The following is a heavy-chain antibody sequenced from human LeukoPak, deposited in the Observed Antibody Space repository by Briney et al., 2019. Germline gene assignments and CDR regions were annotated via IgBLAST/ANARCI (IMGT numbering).Heavy chain of an antibody. CDR2: INHSGST. Sequence: SETLSLTCAVYGGSFSGYYWSWIRQPPGKGLEWIGEINHSGSTNYNPSRKSRVTISVDTSKIQFSLKLSSVTAADTAVYYCARGRSTGGILILRLFVYWGQGTLVTVSS. D-gene: IGHD2-8*02. CDR1: GGSFSGYY. V-gene: IGHV4-34*01. J-gene: IGHJ4*02. CDR3: ARGRSTGGILILRLFVY.